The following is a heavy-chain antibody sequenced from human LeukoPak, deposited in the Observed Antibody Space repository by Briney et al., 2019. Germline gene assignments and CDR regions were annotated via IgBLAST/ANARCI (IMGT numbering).Heavy chain of an antibody. Sequence: GALRLSCAASGFTFSSYEMNWVRQAPGKGLEWVSYISSSGSTIYYADSVKGRFTISRDNAKNSLYLQMNSLRAEDTAVYYCARDRHYYGSGSYSGYWGQGTLVTVSS. CDR1: GFTFSSYE. CDR2: ISSSGSTI. J-gene: IGHJ4*02. D-gene: IGHD3-10*01. CDR3: ARDRHYYGSGSYSGY. V-gene: IGHV3-48*03.